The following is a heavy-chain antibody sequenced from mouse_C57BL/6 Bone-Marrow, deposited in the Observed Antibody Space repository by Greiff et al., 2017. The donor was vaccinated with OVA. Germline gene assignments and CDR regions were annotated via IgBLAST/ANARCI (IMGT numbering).Heavy chain of an antibody. V-gene: IGHV1-55*01. J-gene: IGHJ4*01. CDR1: GYTFTSYW. CDR3: ARSEITTVEGDFAMDY. CDR2: IYPGSGRT. D-gene: IGHD1-1*01. Sequence: QVQLKQPGAELVKPGASVKMSCKASGYTFTSYWITWVKQRPGQGLEWIGDIYPGSGRTNYNEKFKSKATLTVDTSSSTAYMQLSSLTSEDSAVYYCARSEITTVEGDFAMDYWGQGTSVTVSS.